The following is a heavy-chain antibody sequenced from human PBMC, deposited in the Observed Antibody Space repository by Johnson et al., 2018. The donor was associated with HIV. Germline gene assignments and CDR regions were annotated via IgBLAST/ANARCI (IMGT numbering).Heavy chain of an antibody. Sequence: VQLVESGGGLVKPGGSLRLSCAASGFTFSNAWMSWVRQAPGKGLEWVGRIKSKTDGGTTDYAAPVKGRFTISRDDSKNTLYLQMNSLKTEDTAVYYCTTVVGDCSSTSCYSFAFDIWGQGTMVTVSS. D-gene: IGHD2-2*01. CDR1: GFTFSNAW. V-gene: IGHV3-15*01. CDR3: TTVVGDCSSTSCYSFAFDI. CDR2: IKSKTDGGTT. J-gene: IGHJ3*02.